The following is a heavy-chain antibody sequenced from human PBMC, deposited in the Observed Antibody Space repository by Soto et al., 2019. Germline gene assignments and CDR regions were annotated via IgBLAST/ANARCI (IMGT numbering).Heavy chain of an antibody. J-gene: IGHJ3*01. Sequence: PSETLSLTCTVSGDSLTKHYCNWSRQPPGKGLEYMGYIFYTWDSNYNPSLKSRVTISIDTSKNQFSLKLASVTAADTAIYCCARLPRLVDVWGQGTLVTVSS. V-gene: IGHV4-59*11. CDR1: GDSLTKHY. CDR2: IFYTWDS. CDR3: ARLPRLVDV.